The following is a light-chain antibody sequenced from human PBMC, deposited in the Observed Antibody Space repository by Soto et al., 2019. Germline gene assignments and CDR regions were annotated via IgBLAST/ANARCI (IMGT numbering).Light chain of an antibody. CDR3: QSYDSSLSGYV. CDR2: ENN. CDR1: SSNIGAGYE. J-gene: IGLJ1*01. Sequence: QSVLTQPPSVSGAPGQRVTISCTGSSSNIGAGYEAHWYQQVPGTAPKLLIYENNNRPSGVPDRFSGSKSGTAASLAITGPQAEDEAESYCQSYDSSLSGYVFGTGTKLTVL. V-gene: IGLV1-40*01.